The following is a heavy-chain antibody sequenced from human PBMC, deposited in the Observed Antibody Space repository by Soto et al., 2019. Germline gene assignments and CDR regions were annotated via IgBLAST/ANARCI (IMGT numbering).Heavy chain of an antibody. CDR3: ATVRLRDFWSGYLPNWFDP. CDR2: FDPEDGET. Sequence: ASVRVSCKVSGYTLTELSMHWVRQAPGKGLEWMGGFDPEDGETIYAQKFQGRVTMTEDTSTDTAYMELSSLRSEDTAVYYCATVRLRDFWSGYLPNWFDPWRQGTLVTVSS. CDR1: GYTLTELS. J-gene: IGHJ5*02. V-gene: IGHV1-24*01. D-gene: IGHD3-3*01.